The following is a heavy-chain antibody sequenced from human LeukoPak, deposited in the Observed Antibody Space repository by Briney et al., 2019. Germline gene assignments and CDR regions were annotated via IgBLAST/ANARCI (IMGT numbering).Heavy chain of an antibody. CDR3: ARGAGAGRSAWFDP. CDR1: GYTFTSYY. J-gene: IGHJ5*02. CDR2: INPTGGST. V-gene: IGHV1-46*01. D-gene: IGHD3-3*01. Sequence: ASATVSFKASGYTFTSYYMHWVRQAPGQGLEWMGIINPTGGSTTYAQRFQGRVTMTRDTSTRTVYMELSSLRSEDTAVYNCARGAGAGRSAWFDPWGQGTLVTVSS.